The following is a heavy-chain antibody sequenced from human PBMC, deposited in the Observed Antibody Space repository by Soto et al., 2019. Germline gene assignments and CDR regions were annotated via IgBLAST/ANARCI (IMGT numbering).Heavy chain of an antibody. CDR3: AKRRGAGGHFDY. D-gene: IGHD2-15*01. Sequence: DVQLLESGGGLVQPEGSLRLSCAASGFTFSSYAMGWVRQGPGKGLEWVAVVSIGGSTHYEDSVRGRFTISRDNSKNTLSLPMNRLTAEDPAVYFCAKRRGAGGHFDYWGQGALVTVSS. CDR1: GFTFSSYA. CDR2: VSIGGST. V-gene: IGHV3-23*01. J-gene: IGHJ4*02.